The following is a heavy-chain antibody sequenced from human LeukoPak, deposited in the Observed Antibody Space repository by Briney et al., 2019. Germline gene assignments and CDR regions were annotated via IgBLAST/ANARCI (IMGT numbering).Heavy chain of an antibody. V-gene: IGHV3-30*02. D-gene: IGHD2-15*01. CDR2: IQSDGSKT. J-gene: IGHJ6*02. CDR1: GFSFSNYG. CDR3: AKRYCKSATCRSDMDA. Sequence: GGSLRLSCAASGFSFSNYGMHWVRQAPGKGLEWVALIQSDGSKTYSADSVKGRFTNSRDNPRNTLYLQMNRLRPEDTAVYCCAKRYCKSATCRSDMDAWGQGTTVTVSS.